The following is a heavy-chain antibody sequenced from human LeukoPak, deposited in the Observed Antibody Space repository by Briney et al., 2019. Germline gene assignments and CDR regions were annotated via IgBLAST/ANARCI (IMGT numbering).Heavy chain of an antibody. D-gene: IGHD3-10*01. CDR3: AIGAHPDSSHYYFDY. CDR2: ITGRGVRT. CDR1: GFTFSRYG. V-gene: IGHV3-23*01. Sequence: GGSLRLSCAASGFTFSRYGMSWVRQAPGKGLEWVSAITGRGVRTYNGDSVKGRFTISRDTSKNTVYLQMTSLRGDDTAVYYCAIGAHPDSSHYYFDYWGQGALVTVSS. J-gene: IGHJ4*02.